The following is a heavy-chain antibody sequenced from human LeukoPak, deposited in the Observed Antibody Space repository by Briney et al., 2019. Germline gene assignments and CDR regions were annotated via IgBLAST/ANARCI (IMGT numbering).Heavy chain of an antibody. D-gene: IGHD2-2*01. CDR3: AKTADIVVVPAARNFYYYYGMDV. CDR2: ISGSGGST. CDR1: GFTFSSYA. Sequence: GGSLRLSCAASGFTFSSYAMSWVRQAPGKGLEWVLAISGSGGSTYYADSVKGRFTISRDNSKNTLYLQMNSLRAEDTAVYYCAKTADIVVVPAARNFYYYYGMDVWGQGTTVTVSS. V-gene: IGHV3-23*01. J-gene: IGHJ6*02.